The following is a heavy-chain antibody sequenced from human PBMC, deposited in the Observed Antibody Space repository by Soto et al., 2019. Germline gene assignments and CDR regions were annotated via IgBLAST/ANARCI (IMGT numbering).Heavy chain of an antibody. V-gene: IGHV4-59*01. Sequence: LTCTVSSGSISRYYWNWIRQPPGKGLEWIGYSYYSGRTNYNPSLKSRVTISVDTSKNQFSLKLSSVTAADTAVYFCAGVGGVDGYNYFNYWGQGTQVTVSS. CDR2: SYYSGRT. CDR1: SGSISRYY. J-gene: IGHJ4*02. D-gene: IGHD2-8*02. CDR3: AGVGGVDGYNYFNY.